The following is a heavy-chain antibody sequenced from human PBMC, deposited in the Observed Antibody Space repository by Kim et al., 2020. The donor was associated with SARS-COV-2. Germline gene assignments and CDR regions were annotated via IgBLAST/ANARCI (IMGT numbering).Heavy chain of an antibody. CDR3: ARLGAGAAGILDY. J-gene: IGHJ4*02. Sequence: SETLSLTCTVSGGSISSSSYYWGWIRQPPGKGLEWIGSIYYSGSTYYNPSLKSRVTISVDTSKNQFSLKLSSVTAADTAVYYCARLGAGAAGILDYWGQGTLVTVSS. CDR2: IYYSGST. D-gene: IGHD6-13*01. V-gene: IGHV4-39*01. CDR1: GGSISSSSYY.